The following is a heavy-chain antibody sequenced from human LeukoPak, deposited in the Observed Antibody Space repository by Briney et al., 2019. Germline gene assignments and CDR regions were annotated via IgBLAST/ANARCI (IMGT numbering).Heavy chain of an antibody. CDR1: GASISSYY. D-gene: IGHD3-10*01. CDR2: IYYSGST. CDR3: AKDRGQHGAFDI. V-gene: IGHV4-59*01. Sequence: SETLSLTCTVSGASISSYYWSWIRQPPGKGLEWIGYIYYSGSTNYNPSLKSRVTISIDTSKNQFSLKLRSVTAADTAVYFCAKDRGQHGAFDIWGQGTMVTVSS. J-gene: IGHJ3*02.